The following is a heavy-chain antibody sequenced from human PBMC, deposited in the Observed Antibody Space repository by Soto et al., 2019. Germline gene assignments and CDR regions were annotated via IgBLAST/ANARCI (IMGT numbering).Heavy chain of an antibody. CDR2: VHFGGSGT. CDR1: RYSFTTNW. Sequence: PGESLKISCKGPRYSFTTNWIAGVRQMPGKSPEWMGSVHFGGSGTRYGTSFGGQVTISADRSTSTAYLQWTSLKASDSAMYYCATWRGSSWFDYWGQGTQVTVSS. J-gene: IGHJ4*02. D-gene: IGHD6-13*01. CDR3: ATWRGSSWFDY. V-gene: IGHV5-51*01.